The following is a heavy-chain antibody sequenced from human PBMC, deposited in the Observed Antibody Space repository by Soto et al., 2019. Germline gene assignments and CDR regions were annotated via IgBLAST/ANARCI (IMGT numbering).Heavy chain of an antibody. V-gene: IGHV3-33*01. CDR2: IWYDGSNK. CDR3: ARDPMYCSSTSCYVRYFQH. CDR1: GFTFSSYG. J-gene: IGHJ1*01. D-gene: IGHD2-2*01. Sequence: QVQLVESGGGVVQPGRSLRLSCAASGFTFSSYGMHWVRQAPGKGLEWVAVIWYDGSNKYYADSVKGRFTISRDNSKHTLYLQMNSLRAEDTAVYYCARDPMYCSSTSCYVRYFQHWGQGTLVTVSS.